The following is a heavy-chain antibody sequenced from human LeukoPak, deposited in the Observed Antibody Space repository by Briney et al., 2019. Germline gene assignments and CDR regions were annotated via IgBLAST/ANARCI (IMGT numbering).Heavy chain of an antibody. CDR2: IKSKTDGWTT. J-gene: IGHJ3*02. CDR3: ATPEVYSGSYYPVGFDAFDI. CDR1: GFTFSNAW. Sequence: GGSLRLSCAASGFTFSNAWMSWVRQAPGKGLEWVGRIKSKTDGWTTDYAAPVKGRFTISRDDSKNTLYLQMNSLRAEDTAVYYCATPEVYSGSYYPVGFDAFDIWGPRDNGHRLF. D-gene: IGHD1-26*01. V-gene: IGHV3-15*01.